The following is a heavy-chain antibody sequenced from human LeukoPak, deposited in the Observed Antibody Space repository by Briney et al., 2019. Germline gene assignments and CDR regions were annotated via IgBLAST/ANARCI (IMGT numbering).Heavy chain of an antibody. Sequence: SEALSLTCAVYGGSFSGYYWSWIRQPPGKGLEWIGEINHSGSTNYNTSLKSRVTISVDTSKNHFPLKLSSVTAADTAVYYCARGNRLHCSGGSCYMWLTYYFDYWGQGTLVTVSS. V-gene: IGHV4-34*01. J-gene: IGHJ4*02. CDR1: GGSFSGYY. CDR3: ARGNRLHCSGGSCYMWLTYYFDY. D-gene: IGHD2-15*01. CDR2: INHSGST.